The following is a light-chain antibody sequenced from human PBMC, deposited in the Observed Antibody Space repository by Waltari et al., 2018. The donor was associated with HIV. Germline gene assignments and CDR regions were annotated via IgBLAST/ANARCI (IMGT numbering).Light chain of an antibody. J-gene: IGKJ5*01. V-gene: IGKV3-15*01. CDR3: QQYNSWPPIT. CDR2: GAS. CDR1: QNVTSN. Sequence: EIVMTQSPVTLSVSPGERATLSCRASQNVTSNLAWYQQKPGQAPRLLIYGASTRATDIPARFSGSGSGTDFTLTINSLQSEDFAVFYCQQYNSWPPITFGQGTRLEIK.